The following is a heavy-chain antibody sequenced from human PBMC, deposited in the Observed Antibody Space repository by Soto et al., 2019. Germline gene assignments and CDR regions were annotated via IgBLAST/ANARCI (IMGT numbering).Heavy chain of an antibody. Sequence: LRLSCAASGFTFSSYGMHWVRQAPGKGLEWVAVISYDGSNKYYADSVKGRFTISRDNSKNTLYLQMNGLRAEDTAVFYCAKDRSSYYYGLDVWGQGTTVTVSS. D-gene: IGHD6-13*01. CDR1: GFTFSSYG. CDR3: AKDRSSYYYGLDV. J-gene: IGHJ6*02. V-gene: IGHV3-30*18. CDR2: ISYDGSNK.